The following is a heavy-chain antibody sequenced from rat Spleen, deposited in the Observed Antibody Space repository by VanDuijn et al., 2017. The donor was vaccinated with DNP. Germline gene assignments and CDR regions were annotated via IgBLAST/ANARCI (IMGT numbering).Heavy chain of an antibody. J-gene: IGHJ1*01. V-gene: IGHV5-31*01. Sequence: EVKLVESGGGLVQPGKSLKLSCAASGFIFSNYWMTWIRQAPGKGLEWVASITNTGGSTYYQDSVRGRFTISIDNAKSTLYLQMDSLSSVDTATYYCTRKYSTDYYWYFDFWGPGTMVTVSS. CDR2: ITNTGGST. CDR1: GFIFSNYW. D-gene: IGHD1-6*01. CDR3: TRKYSTDYYWYFDF.